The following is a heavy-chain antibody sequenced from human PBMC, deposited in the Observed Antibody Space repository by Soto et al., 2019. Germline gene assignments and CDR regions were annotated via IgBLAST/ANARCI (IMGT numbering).Heavy chain of an antibody. V-gene: IGHV1-69*01. CDR2: IIPISGTA. CDR3: ARSQGSSTSLEIYYYYYYGMDV. J-gene: IGHJ6*02. CDR1: GGTFSNYA. Sequence: QVQLVQSGAEVKKPGSSVKVSCKASGGTFSNYAISWVRQAPGQGLEWMGGIIPISGTANYPQKFQGRVTITAGESTSTAYMELSRTRSEDTAVYYCARSQGSSTSLEIYYYYYYGMDVWGQGTRVTGSS. D-gene: IGHD2-2*01.